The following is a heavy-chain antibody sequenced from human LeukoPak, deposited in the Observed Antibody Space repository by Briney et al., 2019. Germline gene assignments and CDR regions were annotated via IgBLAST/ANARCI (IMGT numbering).Heavy chain of an antibody. CDR2: INHSGST. CDR1: GGSFSGYY. V-gene: IGHV4-34*01. Sequence: ASETLSLTCAVYGGSFSGYYWSWIRQPPGKGLEWIGEINHSGSTNYNPSLKSRVTISVDTSKNQFSLKLSSVTAADTAVYYCARGRDITYDSSGYYGMDVWGQGTTVTVSS. J-gene: IGHJ6*02. D-gene: IGHD3-22*01. CDR3: ARGRDITYDSSGYYGMDV.